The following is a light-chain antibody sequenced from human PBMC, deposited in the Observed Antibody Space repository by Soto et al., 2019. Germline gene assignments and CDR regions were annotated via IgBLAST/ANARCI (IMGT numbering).Light chain of an antibody. Sequence: DIQMTQSPSTLSASVGDRVTITCRASQSISSWLAWYQQKPGKAPKLLIYKASSLESGVPSRFSGSGSGTEFTLSISILQPDGCATGYCQQYNLYQLTFGPGTKVDIK. CDR2: KAS. V-gene: IGKV1-5*03. CDR1: QSISSW. J-gene: IGKJ3*01. CDR3: QQYNLYQLT.